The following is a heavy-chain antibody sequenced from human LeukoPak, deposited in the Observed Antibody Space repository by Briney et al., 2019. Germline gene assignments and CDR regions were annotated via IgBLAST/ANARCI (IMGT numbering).Heavy chain of an antibody. J-gene: IGHJ2*01. CDR2: IYTSGST. D-gene: IGHD6-19*01. CDR1: GGSISSYY. V-gene: IGHV4-4*07. CDR3: ARAGSSAWHWYFDL. Sequence: SETLSLTCTVSGGSISSYYWVWIRQPAGKGLEWIGRIYTSGSTHYNPSLKSRVTMSVDTSTNQFSLKLNSVTAADTAVYYCARAGSSAWHWYFDLWGRGTLVTVSS.